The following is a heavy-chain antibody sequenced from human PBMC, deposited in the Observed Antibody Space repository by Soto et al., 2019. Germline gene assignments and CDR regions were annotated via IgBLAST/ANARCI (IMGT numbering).Heavy chain of an antibody. CDR2: IAPTDSYT. CDR3: ARGRVGTAYFDY. Sequence: LGESLKISCKGSGFTFTNYWITWVRQMPGKGLEWMGRIAPTDSYTNYSPSFQGHVTISVDKSTSTAYLQLNSLRDEDTALYYCARGRVGTAYFDYWGQGALVTVSS. CDR1: GFTFTNYW. J-gene: IGHJ4*02. D-gene: IGHD2-21*02. V-gene: IGHV5-10-1*01.